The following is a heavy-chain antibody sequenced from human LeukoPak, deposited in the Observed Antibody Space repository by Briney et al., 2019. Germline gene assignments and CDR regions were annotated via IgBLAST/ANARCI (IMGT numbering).Heavy chain of an antibody. V-gene: IGHV1-3*01. CDR2: INAGNGDT. CDR3: ARYCSSGSCYSHYFDY. J-gene: IGHJ4*02. Sequence: ASVNVSCTASGYTFTNYAIHWVRQAPGQRLEWMGWINAGNGDTKYSQKFQGRVTITRDTSATTAYMDLRGLRSEDTALYYCARYCSSGSCYSHYFDYWGQGTVVTVSA. D-gene: IGHD2-15*01. CDR1: GYTFTNYA.